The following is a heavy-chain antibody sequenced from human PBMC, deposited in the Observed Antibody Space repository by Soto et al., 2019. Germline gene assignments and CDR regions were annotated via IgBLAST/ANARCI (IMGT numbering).Heavy chain of an antibody. CDR1: GDTIGSYY. CDR2: IYFTGST. D-gene: IGHD2-2*02. CDR3: ARGSCSSASCYTGDY. V-gene: IGHV4-59*01. J-gene: IGHJ4*02. Sequence: TLSLTCTVSGDTIGSYYWSWIRQPPGKGLEWIGYIYFTGSTDYNPSLKSRVTISVDTSKNQFSLKLSSVTAADTAVYYCARGSCSSASCYTGDYWGQGTLVTVSS.